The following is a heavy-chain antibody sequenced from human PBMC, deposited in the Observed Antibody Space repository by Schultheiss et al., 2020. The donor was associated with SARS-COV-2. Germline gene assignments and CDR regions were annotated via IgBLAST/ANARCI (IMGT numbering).Heavy chain of an antibody. Sequence: SQTLSLTCVVSGASISSFNWWSWVRQPPGKGLEWIGEINHSGSTNYNPSLKSRVTISVDTSKNQFSLKLSSVTAADTAVYYCASSSYRIAARPPGGYYYGMDVWGQGTTVTVSS. CDR2: INHSGST. D-gene: IGHD6-6*01. J-gene: IGHJ6*02. V-gene: IGHV4-4*02. CDR3: ASSSYRIAARPPGGYYYGMDV. CDR1: GASISSFNW.